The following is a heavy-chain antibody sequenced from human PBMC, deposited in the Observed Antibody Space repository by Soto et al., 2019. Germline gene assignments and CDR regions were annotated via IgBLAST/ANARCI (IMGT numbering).Heavy chain of an antibody. Sequence: KSSETLSLTCTVSGGSISSYYWSWIRQPPGKGLEWIGYIYYSGSTNYNPSLQGRVTMTTDTSTSTAYMELRSLRSDDTAVYYCARDRRIAGIVVVNYYGMDVWGQGTTVTVSS. CDR1: GGSISSYY. CDR2: IYYSGST. D-gene: IGHD3-22*01. J-gene: IGHJ6*02. V-gene: IGHV4-59*01. CDR3: ARDRRIAGIVVVNYYGMDV.